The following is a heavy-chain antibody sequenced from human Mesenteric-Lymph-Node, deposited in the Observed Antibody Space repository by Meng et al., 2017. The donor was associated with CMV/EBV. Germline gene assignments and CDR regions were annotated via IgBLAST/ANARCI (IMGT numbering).Heavy chain of an antibody. CDR3: VHSPTVPHDAFDI. D-gene: IGHD4-17*01. J-gene: IGHJ3*02. Sequence: FSGCPRTTSEVGVGWVRQPPGKALEWLALSYWDDDKRYSPSLKSRLTITKDTSKNQVVLTLTNMDPVDTATYYCVHSPTVPHDAFDIWGQGTMVTVSS. CDR2: SYWDDDK. CDR1: GCPRTTSEVG. V-gene: IGHV2-5*02.